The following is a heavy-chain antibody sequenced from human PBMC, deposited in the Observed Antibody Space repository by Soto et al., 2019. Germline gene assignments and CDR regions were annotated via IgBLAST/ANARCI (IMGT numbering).Heavy chain of an antibody. CDR1: GGNPSNSA. CDR3: AGGVIVVAGSIAYSRLDV. Sequence: QVHLLLQSGAEVKKPGSSVKVACKASGGNPSNSAISWVRQAPGQGLEWMGGIIPVFGIISHAQNFQGRATIPAAESPSTASMELSSRRSEAPAVYFCAGGVIVVAGSIAYSRLDVWGKGTTVPASS. J-gene: IGHJ6*04. V-gene: IGHV1-69*01. D-gene: IGHD2-15*01. CDR2: IIPVFGII.